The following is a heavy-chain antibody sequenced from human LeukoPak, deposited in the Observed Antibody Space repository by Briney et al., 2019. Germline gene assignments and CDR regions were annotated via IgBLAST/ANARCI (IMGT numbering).Heavy chain of an antibody. J-gene: IGHJ4*02. CDR2: INSDGSST. CDR3: ARDNYYYDSSGRNYFDY. Sequence: GGSLRLSCAASGFTFSSYWMHRVRQAPGKGLVWVSRINSDGSSTSYADSVKGRFTISRDNAKNTLYLQMNSLRAEDTAVYYCARDNYYYDSSGRNYFDYWGQGTLVTVSS. CDR1: GFTFSSYW. D-gene: IGHD3-22*01. V-gene: IGHV3-74*01.